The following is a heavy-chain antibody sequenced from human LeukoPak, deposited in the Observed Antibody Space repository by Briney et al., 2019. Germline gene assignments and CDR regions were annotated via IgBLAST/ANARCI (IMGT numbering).Heavy chain of an antibody. J-gene: IGHJ4*02. CDR3: ARVGVGYDSSGYYYY. V-gene: IGHV4-38-2*02. D-gene: IGHD3-22*01. CDR2: IYHSGST. CDR1: GYSISSGFY. Sequence: SETLSLTCTVSGYSISSGFYWGWIRQPPGKGLEYIGSIYHSGSTYYNPSLKSRVTISVDTSKNHFSPKLGSVTAADTAVYYCARVGVGYDSSGYYYYWGQGTLVTVSS.